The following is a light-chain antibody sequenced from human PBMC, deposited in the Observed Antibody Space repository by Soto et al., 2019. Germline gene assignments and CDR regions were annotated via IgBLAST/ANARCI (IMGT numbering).Light chain of an antibody. CDR2: KAC. V-gene: IGKV1-5*03. CDR1: HSISSW. CDR3: QQYNSYPWT. J-gene: IGKJ1*01. Sequence: DIQMTQSPSTLSASVGDRVTITCRASHSISSWLAGYQQKPGKAPKLLIYKACSLESGVPSRFSGSGSGTEFTLPISSLQPDDFANYYCQQYNSYPWTFGEGTEVEIK.